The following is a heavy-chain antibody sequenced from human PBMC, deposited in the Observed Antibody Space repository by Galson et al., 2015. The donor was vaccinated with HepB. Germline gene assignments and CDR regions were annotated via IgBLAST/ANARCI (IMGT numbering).Heavy chain of an antibody. CDR1: GFTFDDYG. Sequence: SLRLSCAASGFTFDDYGMNWVRQAPGKGLEWVSGINKNGATRGYADSVKGRFTISRDNAKNSPYLQMNSLTAGDTALYYCARVASDYGSGSYKAPPDYWGQGTLFTVSS. CDR2: INKNGATR. V-gene: IGHV3-20*04. D-gene: IGHD3-10*01. CDR3: ARVASDYGSGSYKAPPDY. J-gene: IGHJ4*02.